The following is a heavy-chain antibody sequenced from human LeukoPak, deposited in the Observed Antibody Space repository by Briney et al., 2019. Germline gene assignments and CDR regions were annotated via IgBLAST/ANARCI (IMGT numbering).Heavy chain of an antibody. CDR1: GGSISSYY. D-gene: IGHD3-22*01. Sequence: SETPSLTCTVSGGSISSYYWSWIRQPPGKGLEWIGYIYYSGSTNYNPSLKSRVTISVDTSKNQFSLKLSSVTAADTAVYYCARGRYYDSSLVGYWGQGTLVTVSS. CDR2: IYYSGST. J-gene: IGHJ4*02. CDR3: ARGRYYDSSLVGY. V-gene: IGHV4-59*01.